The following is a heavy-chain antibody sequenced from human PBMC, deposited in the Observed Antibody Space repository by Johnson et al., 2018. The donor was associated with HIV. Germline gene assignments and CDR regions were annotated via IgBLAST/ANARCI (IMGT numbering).Heavy chain of an antibody. V-gene: IGHV3-33*06. D-gene: IGHD2-8*02. Sequence: QVQLVESGGGVVRPGGSLRLSCAASGFTFSSYGMHWVRQAPGKGLEWVAVIWYDGSNKYYADSVKGRFTISRDNSKNTLYLQMNSLRAEDTAVYYCAKDQSPLMTWWDAFDIWGQGTMVTVSS. J-gene: IGHJ3*02. CDR2: IWYDGSNK. CDR1: GFTFSSYG. CDR3: AKDQSPLMTWWDAFDI.